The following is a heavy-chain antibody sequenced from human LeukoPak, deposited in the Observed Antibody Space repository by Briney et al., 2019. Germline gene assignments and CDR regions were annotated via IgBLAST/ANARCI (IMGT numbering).Heavy chain of an antibody. V-gene: IGHV4-59*08. CDR2: IYYSGST. CDR3: ARNTPKQEGDY. CDR1: GGSISSYY. J-gene: IGHJ4*02. Sequence: SETLSLTCTVSGGSISSYYWSWIRQPPGKGLEWIGYIYYSGSTNYNPSLKSRVTISVDTSKNQFSLKLSSVTAADTAVYYCARNTPKQEGDYWGQGTLVTVSS.